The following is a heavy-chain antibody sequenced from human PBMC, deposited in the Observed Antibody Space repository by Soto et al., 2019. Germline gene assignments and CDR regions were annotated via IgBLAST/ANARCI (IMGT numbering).Heavy chain of an antibody. V-gene: IGHV4-30-4*01. Sequence: PSETLSLTCSVSGASVTSGDYYWNWIRQTPGTGLEWLGYMHDSGTTSYNPPLKSRVTISRDTSKNQFSLKLTSVSAADTAVYFCVRGGLYDLWSGLFDWGQGIRVTVSS. CDR2: MHDSGTT. D-gene: IGHD3-3*01. J-gene: IGHJ4*02. CDR3: VRGGLYDLWSGLFD. CDR1: GASVTSGDYY.